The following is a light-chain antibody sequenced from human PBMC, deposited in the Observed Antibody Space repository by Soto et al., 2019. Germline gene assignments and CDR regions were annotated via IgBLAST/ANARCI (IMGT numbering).Light chain of an antibody. Sequence: QSVLTQPASVSGSPGQSITISCTGTSSDVGRYNFVSWYQQHPGKAPKLIIYEVSNRPSGVSNRFSGFKSVNTASLTISGLQAEDEADYYCNSFTSSDTWVFGGGTKLTVL. CDR3: NSFTSSDTWV. CDR2: EVS. V-gene: IGLV2-14*01. J-gene: IGLJ3*02. CDR1: SSDVGRYNF.